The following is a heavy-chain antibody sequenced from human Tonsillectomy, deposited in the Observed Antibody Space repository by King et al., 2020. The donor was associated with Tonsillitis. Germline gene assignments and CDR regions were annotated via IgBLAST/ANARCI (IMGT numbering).Heavy chain of an antibody. D-gene: IGHD3-22*01. CDR1: GGSISSYY. CDR3: ARGRRGDSGGYYKNLYWNY. Sequence: QLQESGPGLVKPSETLSLTCTVSGGSISSYYWSWIRQPPGKGLEGIGYIYYSGSTNYNPSLKSRVTISVDTSKNQFSLKLSSVTAADTAVYYCARGRRGDSGGYYKNLYWNYWGQGTLVTVSS. V-gene: IGHV4-59*01. J-gene: IGHJ4*02. CDR2: IYYSGST.